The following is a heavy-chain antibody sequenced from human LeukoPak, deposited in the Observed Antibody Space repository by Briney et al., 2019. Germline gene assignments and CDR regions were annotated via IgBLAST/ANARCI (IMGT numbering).Heavy chain of an antibody. V-gene: IGHV4-39*01. CDR2: IYYSGST. Sequence: SETLSLTCTVSGGSISSSSYYWGWIRQPPGKGLEWIGSIYYSGSTYYNPSLKSRVTISVDTSKNQFSLKLSSVTAADTAVYYCARGVLSLANFDYWGQGTLVTVSS. J-gene: IGHJ4*02. CDR1: GGSISSSSYY. CDR3: ARGVLSLANFDY. D-gene: IGHD3-16*02.